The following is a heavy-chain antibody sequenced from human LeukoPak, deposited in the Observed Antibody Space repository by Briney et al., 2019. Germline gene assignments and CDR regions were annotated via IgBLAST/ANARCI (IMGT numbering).Heavy chain of an antibody. D-gene: IGHD6-13*01. CDR3: ARDLDSRSSSWYGAFDI. CDR1: GGSINSNNYF. CDR2: ISYSGST. Sequence: SETLSLTCTVSGGSINSNNYFWGWFRQPPGKGLEWIGSISYSGSTYYNPSLKSRVTISVDTSKNQFSLKLSSVTAADTAVYYCARDLDSRSSSWYGAFDIWGQGTMVTVSS. V-gene: IGHV4-39*07. J-gene: IGHJ3*02.